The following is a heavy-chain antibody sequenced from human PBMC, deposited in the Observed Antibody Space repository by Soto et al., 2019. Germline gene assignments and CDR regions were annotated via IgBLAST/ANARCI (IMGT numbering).Heavy chain of an antibody. CDR2: MYYSGTT. Sequence: QLQLQEPGPGLVKPSETLSLTCTVSGGSISSSDFYWGWLRQTPGKGLEFIGSMYYSGTTYYNPSLKSRVTISVDTSKNQFTLKLISVTAADTAVYYCAVVDSTGNWFDPWGEGALVTVSS. CDR3: AVVDSTGNWFDP. V-gene: IGHV4-39*01. CDR1: GGSISSSDFY. J-gene: IGHJ5*02. D-gene: IGHD6-25*01.